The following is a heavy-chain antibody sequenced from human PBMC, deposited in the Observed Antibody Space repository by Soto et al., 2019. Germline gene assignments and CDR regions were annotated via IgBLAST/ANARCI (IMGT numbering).Heavy chain of an antibody. CDR1: GFTFSSYG. CDR3: ARVSLLAAAWAVEHCYLLAV. Sequence: PGGSLRLSCAASGFTFSSYGMHWVRQAPGKGLEWVAVIWYDGSNKYYADSVKGRFTISRDNSKNTLYLQMNSLRAEDTAVYYFARVSLLAAAWAVEHCYLLAVRGRGTTVTGSS. J-gene: IGHJ6*02. D-gene: IGHD6-13*01. CDR2: IWYDGSNK. V-gene: IGHV3-33*01.